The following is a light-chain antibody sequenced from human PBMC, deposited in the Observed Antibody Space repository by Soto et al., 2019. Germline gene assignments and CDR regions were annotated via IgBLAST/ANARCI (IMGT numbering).Light chain of an antibody. CDR3: SSYTSATTYV. CDR2: EVS. J-gene: IGLJ1*01. Sequence: QSALTQPASVSGSPGQSITISCTGTSSDVGAYNYDSWYQQYPGEAPKVIIYEVSHRPAGVSNRFSGSKSGNTASLTISGLQTQDEADYYCSSYTSATTYVFGTGTQLTVL. V-gene: IGLV2-14*01. CDR1: SSDVGAYNY.